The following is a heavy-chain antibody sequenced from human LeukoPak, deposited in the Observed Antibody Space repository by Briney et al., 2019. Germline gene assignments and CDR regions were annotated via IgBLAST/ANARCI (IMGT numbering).Heavy chain of an antibody. J-gene: IGHJ3*02. Sequence: GGSLRLSCAASGFTFSSYSMNWVRQAPGKGLEWVSSISSSSSYIYYAGSVKGRFTISRDNAKNSLYLQMNSLRAEDTAVYYCARNWVYYDFWSASDDAFDIWGQGTMVTVSS. CDR1: GFTFSSYS. CDR2: ISSSSSYI. V-gene: IGHV3-21*01. CDR3: ARNWVYYDFWSASDDAFDI. D-gene: IGHD3-3*01.